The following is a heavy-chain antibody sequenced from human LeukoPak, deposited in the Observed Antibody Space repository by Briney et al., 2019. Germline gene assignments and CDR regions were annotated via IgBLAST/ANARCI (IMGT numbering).Heavy chain of an antibody. V-gene: IGHV4-59*12. Sequence: SETLSLTCTASGGSISSYYWSWIRQPPGKGLEWIGYIYYSGSTNYNPSLKSRVTMSVDTSKNQFSLKLSSVTAADTALYYCARSYSFCGSTSCYDYNAFDIWGQGSMVTVS. CDR2: IYYSGST. CDR1: GGSISSYY. CDR3: ARSYSFCGSTSCYDYNAFDI. J-gene: IGHJ3*02. D-gene: IGHD2-2*01.